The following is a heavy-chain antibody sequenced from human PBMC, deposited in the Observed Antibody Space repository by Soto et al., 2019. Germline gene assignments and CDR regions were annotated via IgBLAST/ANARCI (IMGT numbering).Heavy chain of an antibody. CDR3: ARDTTTMGNWFDP. D-gene: IGHD3-10*01. Sequence: LSETLSITCTVCGDSISSGGYDWSWIRQHPGKGLEWIGYIYYSGSTYYNPSLKSRVTISVDTSKNQFSLKLSSVTAADTAVYYCARDTTTMGNWFDPWGQGTLVTVSS. V-gene: IGHV4-31*03. CDR1: GDSISSGGYD. CDR2: IYYSGST. J-gene: IGHJ5*02.